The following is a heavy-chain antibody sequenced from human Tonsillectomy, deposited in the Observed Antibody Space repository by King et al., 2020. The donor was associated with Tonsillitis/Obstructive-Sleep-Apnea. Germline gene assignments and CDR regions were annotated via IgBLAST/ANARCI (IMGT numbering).Heavy chain of an antibody. CDR2: IKTDGSVT. V-gene: IGHV3-7*03. CDR3: TRDRNYYVSGSYYDAFDI. D-gene: IGHD3-10*01. Sequence: VQLVESGGGLVQPGESLTLSCAASGITFSKYWMTWVRQAPGKGLEWVANIKTDGSVTQYVDSVKGRFTISRDHAKNSLYLQMKSLRAEDTGVYYCTRDRNYYVSGSYYDAFDIWGQGTVDTVPS. J-gene: IGHJ3*02. CDR1: GITFSKYW.